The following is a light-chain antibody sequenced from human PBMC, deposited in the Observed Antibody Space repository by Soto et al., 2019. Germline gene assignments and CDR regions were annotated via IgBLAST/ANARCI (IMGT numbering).Light chain of an antibody. CDR2: DVS. V-gene: IGKV3-15*01. CDR3: QQYGNWRS. J-gene: IGKJ4*01. CDR1: QSVSSN. Sequence: EIVMTQSPATVSVSPGEGVTLSCRASQSVSSNLAWYQQKPGQAPRLLIYDVSTRATGIPARFSGSGSGTEFTLTISSLQSEDLAVYYCQQYGNWRSFGGGPRWRSN.